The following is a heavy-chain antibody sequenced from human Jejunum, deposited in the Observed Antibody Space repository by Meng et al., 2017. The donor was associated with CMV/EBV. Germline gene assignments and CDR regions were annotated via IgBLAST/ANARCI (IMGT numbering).Heavy chain of an antibody. CDR3: ARVFDV. CDR2: IASSGSDI. J-gene: IGHJ4*02. Sequence: SFAVSGFTFSNYDMNWVRQAPGKGLEWVSHIASSGSDIYYVDSVKGRFTTSRDNARNSLYLQMNSLTVEDTAVYYCARVFDVWGQGTLVTVSS. V-gene: IGHV3-48*03. CDR1: GFTFSNYD.